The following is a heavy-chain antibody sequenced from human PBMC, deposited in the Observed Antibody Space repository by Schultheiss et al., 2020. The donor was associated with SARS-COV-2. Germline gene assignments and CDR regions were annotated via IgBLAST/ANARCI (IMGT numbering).Heavy chain of an antibody. D-gene: IGHD1-14*01. Sequence: TLSLTCTVSGGSISSGSYYWSWIRQPAGKGLEWIGRIYTSGSTNYNPSLKSRVTISVDTSKNQFSLKLSSVTAADTAVYYCATGRREWTDYWGQGTLVTVSS. CDR2: IYTSGST. V-gene: IGHV4-61*02. J-gene: IGHJ4*02. CDR1: GGSISSGSYY. CDR3: ATGRREWTDY.